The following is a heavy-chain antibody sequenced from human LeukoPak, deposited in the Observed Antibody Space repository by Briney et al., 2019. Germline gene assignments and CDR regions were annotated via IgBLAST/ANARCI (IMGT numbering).Heavy chain of an antibody. Sequence: SETLSLTCAVYGGSFSGYYWSWIRQPPGKGLEWIGEINHSGSTNYNPSLKSRVTISVDTSKNQFSLKLSSVTAADAAVYYCASTLKVAGLFDYWGQGTLVTVSS. J-gene: IGHJ4*02. D-gene: IGHD6-19*01. CDR1: GGSFSGYY. V-gene: IGHV4-34*01. CDR2: INHSGST. CDR3: ASTLKVAGLFDY.